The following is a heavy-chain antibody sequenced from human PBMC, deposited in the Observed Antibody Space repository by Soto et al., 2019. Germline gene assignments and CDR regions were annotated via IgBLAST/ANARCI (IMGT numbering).Heavy chain of an antibody. CDR2: ISYDGSNK. CDR1: GFTFSSYV. D-gene: IGHD3-3*01. J-gene: IGHJ4*02. Sequence: GGSLRLSCAASGFTFSSYVMHWVRQAPGKGLEWVAVISYDGSNKYYADSVKGRFTISRDNSKNTLYLQMNSLRAEDTAVYYCAKDRTHYDFWSGYFDYWGQGTLVTVSS. V-gene: IGHV3-30*18. CDR3: AKDRTHYDFWSGYFDY.